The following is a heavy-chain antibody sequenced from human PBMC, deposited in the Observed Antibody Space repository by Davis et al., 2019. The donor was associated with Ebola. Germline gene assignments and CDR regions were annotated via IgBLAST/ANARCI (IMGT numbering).Heavy chain of an antibody. CDR2: IYPGDSDT. CDR1: GYSFTSYW. J-gene: IGHJ4*02. CDR3: ARVRIAVAGLFDY. Sequence: GESLKISCKGSGYSFTSYWIGWVRQMPGKGLEWMGIIYPGDSDTRYSPSFQGQVTISADKSISTAYLQWSSLKASDTAIYYCARVRIAVAGLFDYWGQGTLVTVSS. D-gene: IGHD6-19*01. V-gene: IGHV5-51*01.